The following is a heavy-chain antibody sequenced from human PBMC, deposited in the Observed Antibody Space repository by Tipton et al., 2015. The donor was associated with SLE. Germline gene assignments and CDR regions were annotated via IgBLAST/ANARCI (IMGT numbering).Heavy chain of an antibody. CDR1: GYSISSGYY. CDR2: MYYSGSA. J-gene: IGHJ2*01. CDR3: ARTNLQESLVDWYFDL. Sequence: GLVKPSETLSLTCTVSGYSISSGYYWGWIRQPPGKGLEWIGYMYYSGSAHYNPSLRNRVTMSLDTSKNQFSLKLSSVTAADTAVYYCARTNLQESLVDWYFDLWGRGTLVTVSS. V-gene: IGHV4-38-2*02. D-gene: IGHD5-24*01.